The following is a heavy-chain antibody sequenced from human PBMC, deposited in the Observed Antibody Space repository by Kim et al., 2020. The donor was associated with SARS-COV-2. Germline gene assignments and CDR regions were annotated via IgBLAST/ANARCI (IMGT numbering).Heavy chain of an antibody. CDR2: ISYDGSER. CDR3: AQGASSSGGN. J-gene: IGHJ4*02. V-gene: IGHV3-30*18. Sequence: GGSRRLSCAASGFTLSRFGMHWVRQAPGKGLEWVAVISYDGSERYYADSVKGRFTISRDTSKNTLYLQMNGLRSEDTAVYYCAQGASSSGGNWGQGTLVIVSS. CDR1: GFTLSRFG. D-gene: IGHD3-22*01.